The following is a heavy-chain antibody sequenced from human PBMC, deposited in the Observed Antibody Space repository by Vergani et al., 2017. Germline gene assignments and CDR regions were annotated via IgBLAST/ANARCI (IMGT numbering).Heavy chain of an antibody. CDR2: ISSSSSYI. V-gene: IGHV3-21*01. Sequence: EVQLVESGGGLVKPGGSLRLSCAASGFTFSSYSMNWVRQAPGKGLEWVSSISSSSSYIYYADSVKGRFTISRDNAKNSLYLQMNSLRAEDTAVYYCAREDGCSSTSCSDLAVDIWGQGTMVTVSS. CDR1: GFTFSSYS. J-gene: IGHJ3*02. CDR3: AREDGCSSTSCSDLAVDI. D-gene: IGHD2-2*01.